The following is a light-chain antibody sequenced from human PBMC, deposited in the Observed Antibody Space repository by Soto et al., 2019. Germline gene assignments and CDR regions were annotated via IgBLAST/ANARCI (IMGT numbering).Light chain of an antibody. CDR1: SSDVGAYKY. Sequence: PASVSGSPGQSITISCTGTSSDVGAYKYVSWYQQHPGKAPKVMIYEVSNRPSGVSNRFSGSKSGNTASLTISGLQAEDEADYFCSSYSSSSTLFVFGTGTK. J-gene: IGLJ1*01. V-gene: IGLV2-14*01. CDR2: EVS. CDR3: SSYSSSSTLFV.